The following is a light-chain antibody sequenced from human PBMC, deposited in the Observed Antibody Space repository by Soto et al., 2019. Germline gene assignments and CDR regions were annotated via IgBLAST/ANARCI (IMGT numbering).Light chain of an antibody. CDR1: SSDVGGYNL. J-gene: IGLJ3*02. CDR3: CSYAGSSTLV. V-gene: IGLV2-23*01. CDR2: EAS. Sequence: QSAPTQPASVSGSPGQSITISCTGTSSDVGGYNLVSWYQQHPGKAPKLMIYEASKRPSGVSNRFSGSRSGNTASLTISGLQAEDEADYHCCSYAGSSTLVFGGETKLTVL.